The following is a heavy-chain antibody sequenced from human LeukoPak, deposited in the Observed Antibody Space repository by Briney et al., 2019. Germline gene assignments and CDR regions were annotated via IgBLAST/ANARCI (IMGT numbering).Heavy chain of an antibody. CDR3: ARDPSNSSGWYIFFDF. J-gene: IGHJ4*02. V-gene: IGHV1-18*01. Sequence: ASVKVSCKASGGTFSSYAISWVRQAPGQGLEWMGWISTYNGDTKYAQKLQGRVTMTRDTSTNTVYMELRSLRSDDTAVYYCARDPSNSSGWYIFFDFWGQGTLVAVSS. D-gene: IGHD6-19*01. CDR2: ISTYNGDT. CDR1: GGTFSSYA.